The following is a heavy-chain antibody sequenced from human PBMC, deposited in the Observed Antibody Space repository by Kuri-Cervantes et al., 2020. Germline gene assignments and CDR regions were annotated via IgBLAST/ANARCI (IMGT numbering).Heavy chain of an antibody. J-gene: IGHJ6*02. Sequence: SVKVSCKASGGTFGSCTITWVRQAPGQGLEWMGRIIPILGIANYAQKFQGRVTMTTDTSTSTAYMELRSLRSDDTAVYYCATSPMDRSGYYPDYWGQGTTVTVSS. D-gene: IGHD3-22*01. V-gene: IGHV1-69*02. CDR1: GGTFGSCT. CDR3: ATSPMDRSGYYPDY. CDR2: IIPILGIA.